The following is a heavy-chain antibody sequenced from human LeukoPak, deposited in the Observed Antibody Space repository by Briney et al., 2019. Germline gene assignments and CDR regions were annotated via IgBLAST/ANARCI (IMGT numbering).Heavy chain of an antibody. D-gene: IGHD2-21*02. CDR1: GFTVSSNY. CDR3: ASIPSLAYCGGDCYSDY. J-gene: IGHJ4*02. Sequence: GGSLRLSWAAAGFTVSSNYMSWVRQAPGEGLEWVSVIYSGGSTYYADSVKGRFTISRDNSKNTLYLQMNSLRAEDTAVYYCASIPSLAYCGGDCYSDYWGQGTLVTVSS. CDR2: IYSGGST. V-gene: IGHV3-66*01.